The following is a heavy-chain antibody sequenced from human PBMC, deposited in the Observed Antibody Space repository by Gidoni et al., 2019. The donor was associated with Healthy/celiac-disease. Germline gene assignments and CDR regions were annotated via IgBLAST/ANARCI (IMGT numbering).Heavy chain of an antibody. D-gene: IGHD3-16*01. CDR3: ARLRKGKYYFDY. J-gene: IGHJ4*02. V-gene: IGHV4-34*01. CDR2: INHSGST. CDR1: VRSSSCYY. Sequence: QVQLQHWGAGLLKPSATLSLTCADYVRSSSCYYWTWIRQPPGKGLEWIGEINHSGSTNYNPSLKSRVPISVDTSKNQFSLKLSSVTAADTAVYYCARLRKGKYYFDYWGQGTLVTVSS.